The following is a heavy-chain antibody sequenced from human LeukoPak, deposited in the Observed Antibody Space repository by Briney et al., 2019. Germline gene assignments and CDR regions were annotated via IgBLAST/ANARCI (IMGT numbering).Heavy chain of an antibody. Sequence: GGSLRLSCAASGFTFSSYGMHWVRQAPGKGLGWVAVISYDGSNKYYADSVRGRFTISRDDSKNTVYLQMNSLRAEDTAVYHCARNGCSSTNCYIFLGDWYFDLWGRGTVVSVSS. CDR2: ISYDGSNK. J-gene: IGHJ2*01. D-gene: IGHD2-2*01. CDR3: ARNGCSSTNCYIFLGDWYFDL. V-gene: IGHV3-30*03. CDR1: GFTFSSYG.